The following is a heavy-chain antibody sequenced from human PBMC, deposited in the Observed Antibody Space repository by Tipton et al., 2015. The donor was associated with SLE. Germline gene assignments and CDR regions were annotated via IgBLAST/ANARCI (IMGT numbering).Heavy chain of an antibody. D-gene: IGHD7-27*01. CDR3: ARYGDWGSDY. V-gene: IGHV4-34*01. CDR2: INHRGST. J-gene: IGHJ4*02. Sequence: GSLRLSCAVYGGSFSAYYWSWIRQPPGKGLEWIGEINHRGSTNYNPSLKSRVTISVDTSKNQFSLRLSSVTAADTAVYYCARYGDWGSDYWGQGTLVTVSS. CDR1: GGSFSAYY.